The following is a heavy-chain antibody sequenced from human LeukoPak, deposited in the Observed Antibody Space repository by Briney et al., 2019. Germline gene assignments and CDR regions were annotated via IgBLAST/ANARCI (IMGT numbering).Heavy chain of an antibody. CDR1: GGSISSYY. CDR3: ARRGYSSRRRLSERYFDY. D-gene: IGHD6-13*01. J-gene: IGHJ4*02. Sequence: SETLSLTCTVSGGSISSYYWSWIRQPAGKGLEWIGEINHSGSTNYNPSLKSRVTISVDTSKNQFSLKLSSVTAADTAVYYCARRGYSSRRRLSERYFDYWGQGTLVTVSS. CDR2: INHSGST. V-gene: IGHV4-34*01.